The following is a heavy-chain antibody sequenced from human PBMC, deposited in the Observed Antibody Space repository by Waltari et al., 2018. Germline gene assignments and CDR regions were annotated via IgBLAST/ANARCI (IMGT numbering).Heavy chain of an antibody. J-gene: IGHJ5*02. CDR1: GYTLIDQS. D-gene: IGHD2-21*02. CDR3: VRQSSRRAMTWFDT. Sequence: QVQLIQSGAEVKKPGASVKVSCKVSGYTLIDQSIHWVRQAPGRGLEWMGGFDPHAAKTIYAQKCQGRVSMTDDTSTDTAYMELRSLESEDSAIYYCVRQSSRRAMTWFDTWGQGTLVTVSS. V-gene: IGHV1-24*01. CDR2: FDPHAAKT.